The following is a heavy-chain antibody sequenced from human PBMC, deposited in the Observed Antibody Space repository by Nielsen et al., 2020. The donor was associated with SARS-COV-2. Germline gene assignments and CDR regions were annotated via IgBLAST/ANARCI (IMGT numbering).Heavy chain of an antibody. CDR2: MRWDGEDI. CDR3: VKDSGKYAFDP. Sequence: GGSLRLSCAASGLRLEDNDMHWVRQVPGKGLEWVSLMRWDGEDIHYADSVKGRFTISRDDSKNSLYLQMNSLRPEDTALYYCVKDSGKYAFDPWGQGTPVTVSS. D-gene: IGHD2-8*01. CDR1: GLRLEDND. V-gene: IGHV3-43*01. J-gene: IGHJ5*02.